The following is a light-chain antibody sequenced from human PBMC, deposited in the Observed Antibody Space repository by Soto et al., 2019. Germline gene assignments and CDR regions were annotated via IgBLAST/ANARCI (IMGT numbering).Light chain of an antibody. J-gene: IGKJ4*01. CDR3: QQSYSTPLT. V-gene: IGKV1-5*03. CDR2: KAS. CDR1: QSISSW. Sequence: DVQMTQSPSSVSASVGDRVTITCRASQSISSWLAWYQQKPGKAPKLLIYKASSLESGVPSRFSGSGSGTEFTLTISSLQPDDFATYYCQQSYSTPLTFGGRTKVDI.